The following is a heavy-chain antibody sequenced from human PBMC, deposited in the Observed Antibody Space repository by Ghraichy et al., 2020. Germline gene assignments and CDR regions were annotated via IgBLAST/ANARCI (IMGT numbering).Heavy chain of an antibody. D-gene: IGHD6-13*01. Sequence: SETLSLTCTVSGGSVSSGSFYWSWLRQPPGKGLEWIGYIHYSGSTTYNPSLKSRVTISVDTSKNQFSLKLRSVTAADTAVYYCARGGWGIAAACTVDYWGQGTLVTVSS. CDR3: ARGGWGIAAACTVDY. CDR1: GGSVSSGSFY. J-gene: IGHJ4*02. CDR2: IHYSGST. V-gene: IGHV4-61*01.